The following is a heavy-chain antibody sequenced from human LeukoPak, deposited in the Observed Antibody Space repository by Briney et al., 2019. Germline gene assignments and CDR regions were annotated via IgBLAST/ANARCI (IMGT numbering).Heavy chain of an antibody. V-gene: IGHV1-8*01. CDR3: ARVRGYSYGRHFDY. CDR1: GYTFTSYD. J-gene: IGHJ4*02. CDR2: MNPNSGNT. Sequence: GASVNVSCKASGYTFTSYDINWVRQATGQGLKWMGWMNPNSGNTGYAQKFQGRVTMTRNTSISTAYMELSSLRSEDTAVYYCARVRGYSYGRHFDYWGQRTLVTVSS. D-gene: IGHD5-18*01.